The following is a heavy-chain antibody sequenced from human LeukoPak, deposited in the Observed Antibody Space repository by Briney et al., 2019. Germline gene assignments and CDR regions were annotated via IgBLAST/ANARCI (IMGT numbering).Heavy chain of an antibody. V-gene: IGHV3-48*03. CDR3: TKEVTYGGAAFDV. D-gene: IGHD3-10*01. J-gene: IGHJ3*01. Sequence: GGSLRLSCAASGFTFSSYEMNWVRQAPGKGLEWISYISSTRPTIYYADSVKGRFTISRDDAKSSLYLQMNSLRVEDTAVYYCTKEVTYGGAAFDVWGQGTTVTVSS. CDR1: GFTFSSYE. CDR2: ISSTRPTI.